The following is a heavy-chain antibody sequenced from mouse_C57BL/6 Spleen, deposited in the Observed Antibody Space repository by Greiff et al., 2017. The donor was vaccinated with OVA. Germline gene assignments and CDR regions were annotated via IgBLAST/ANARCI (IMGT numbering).Heavy chain of an antibody. CDR3: ARGRNDGNHYYAMDY. V-gene: IGHV1-52*01. J-gene: IGHJ4*01. CDR1: GYTFTSYW. D-gene: IGHD2-1*01. Sequence: QVQLQQPGAELVRPGSSVKLSCKASGYTFTSYWMHWVKQRPIQGLEWIGNIDPSDSETHYNQKFKDKATLTVDKSSSTAYMQLSSLTSEDSAVYYCARGRNDGNHYYAMDYWGQGTSVTVSS. CDR2: IDPSDSET.